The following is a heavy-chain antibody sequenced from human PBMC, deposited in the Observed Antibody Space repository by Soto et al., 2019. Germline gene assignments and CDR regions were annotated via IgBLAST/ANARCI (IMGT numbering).Heavy chain of an antibody. CDR3: ARGYTGYCSGGTCYWFDP. Sequence: GGSLRLSCAASGFSFSSYSMNWVRQAPGKGLEWVSSISSSASHINYADSVKGRFTISRDNAKKSLYLQMNSLRAEDTAVYYCARGYTGYCSGGTCYWFDPWGQGTLVNVSS. CDR2: ISSSASHI. V-gene: IGHV3-21*01. D-gene: IGHD2-15*01. J-gene: IGHJ5*02. CDR1: GFSFSSYS.